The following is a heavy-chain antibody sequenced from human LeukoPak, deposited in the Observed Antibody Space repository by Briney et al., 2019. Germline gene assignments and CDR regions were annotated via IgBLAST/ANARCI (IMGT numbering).Heavy chain of an antibody. CDR2: ISWNSGSI. CDR1: GFTFDDYA. CDR3: AKTNVGGGILLGDFDY. J-gene: IGHJ4*02. V-gene: IGHV3-9*01. D-gene: IGHD2-15*01. Sequence: GGSLRLSCAASGFTFDDYAMHWVRQAPGKGLEWVSGISWNSGSIGYADSVKGRFTISRDNAKNSLYLQMNSLRAEDTALYYCAKTNVGGGILLGDFDYWGQGTLVTVSS.